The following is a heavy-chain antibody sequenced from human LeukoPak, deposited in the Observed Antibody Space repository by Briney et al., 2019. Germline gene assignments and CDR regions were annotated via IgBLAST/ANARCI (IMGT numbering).Heavy chain of an antibody. CDR3: ASTSIAAAGLNDY. J-gene: IGHJ4*02. V-gene: IGHV3-30*03. Sequence: GGSLRLSCAASGFTFSDYSMNWVRQAPGKGLEWVAVISYDGSNKYYADSVKGRFTISRDNSKNTLYLQMNSLRAEDTAVYYCASTSIAAAGLNDYWGQGTLVTVSS. CDR1: GFTFSDYS. D-gene: IGHD6-13*01. CDR2: ISYDGSNK.